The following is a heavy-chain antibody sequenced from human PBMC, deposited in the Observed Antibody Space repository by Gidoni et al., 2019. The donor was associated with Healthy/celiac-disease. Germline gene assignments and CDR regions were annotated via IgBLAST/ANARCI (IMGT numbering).Heavy chain of an antibody. V-gene: IGHV3-23*01. CDR1: GFTFSSYA. J-gene: IGHJ6*03. D-gene: IGHD6-19*01. CDR3: AKDPKRLISGWSGRGYYYMDV. CDR2: ISGRGGST. Sequence: EVQLLESGGGLVQPGGSLRLSCAASGFTFSSYAMRWLRQAPGKGLEWVSAISGRGGSTYYADAVKGRFTISRDNSKNTLYLQMNSLRAEDTAVYYCAKDPKRLISGWSGRGYYYMDVWGKGTTVTVSS.